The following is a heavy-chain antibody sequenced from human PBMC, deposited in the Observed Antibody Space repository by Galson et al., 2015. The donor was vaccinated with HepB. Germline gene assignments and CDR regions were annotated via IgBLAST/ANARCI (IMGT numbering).Heavy chain of an antibody. J-gene: IGHJ3*02. CDR1: GGSISSYY. CDR2: IYTSGST. CDR3: ARVTGIMAVAGPRAFDI. Sequence: SEPLSLTCTVSGGSISSYYWSWIRQPAGKGLEWIGRIYTSGSTNYNPSLKSRVTMSVDTSKNQFSLKLSSVTAADTAVYYCARVTGIMAVAGPRAFDIWGQGTMVTVSS. D-gene: IGHD6-19*01. V-gene: IGHV4-4*07.